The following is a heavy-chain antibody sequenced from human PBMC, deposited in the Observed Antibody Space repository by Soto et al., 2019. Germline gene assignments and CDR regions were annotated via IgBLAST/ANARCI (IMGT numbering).Heavy chain of an antibody. CDR1: GYTFTSYG. Sequence: ASVKVSCKASGYTFTSYGISWVRQAPGQGLEWMGWISAYNGNTNYAQKLQGRVTMTTDTSTSTAYMELRSLRSDDTAVYYCARDRVFEWWQGGYSYVERVPFDPWGQGTLVTVSS. D-gene: IGHD5-18*01. V-gene: IGHV1-18*04. CDR2: ISAYNGNT. J-gene: IGHJ5*02. CDR3: ARDRVFEWWQGGYSYVERVPFDP.